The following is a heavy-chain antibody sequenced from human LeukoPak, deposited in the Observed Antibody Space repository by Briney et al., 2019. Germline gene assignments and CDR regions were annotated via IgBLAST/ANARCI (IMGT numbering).Heavy chain of an antibody. J-gene: IGHJ4*02. CDR1: GFTFSSYE. CDR2: ISSSGSTI. Sequence: PGGSLRLSCAASGFTFSSYEMNWVRQAPGKGLEWVSYISSSGSTIYYADSVEGRFTISRDNAKNSLYLQMNSLRAEDTAVYYCATIGYSYGENFDYWGQGTLVTVSS. D-gene: IGHD5-18*01. V-gene: IGHV3-48*03. CDR3: ATIGYSYGENFDY.